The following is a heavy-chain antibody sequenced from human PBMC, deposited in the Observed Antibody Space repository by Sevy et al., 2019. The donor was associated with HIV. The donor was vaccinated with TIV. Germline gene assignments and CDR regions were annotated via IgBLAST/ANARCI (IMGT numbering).Heavy chain of an antibody. D-gene: IGHD2-15*01. CDR1: GYTFSGYY. CDR3: ARDLEEYGSGGSCYSSYYFDY. J-gene: IGHJ4*02. CDR2: INPNSGST. V-gene: IGHV1-2*02. Sequence: ASVKVSCKASGYTFSGYYMHWVRQAPGQGLEWMGWINPNSGSTNYAQKFQGRVTMTRDTSISTAYMELSRLRSDDTGVYYWARDLEEYGSGGSCYSSYYFDYWGQGTLVTVSS.